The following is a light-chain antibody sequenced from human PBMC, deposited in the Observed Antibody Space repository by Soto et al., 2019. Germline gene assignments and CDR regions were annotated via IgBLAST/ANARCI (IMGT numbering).Light chain of an antibody. Sequence: EIVMTQSPATLSVSPGERATLSCRASQSVSSNLAWYQQKPGQAPSLLISDASNRATGIPARFSGSGSGTDFTLTISSLEPEDFAVYYCQQRSNWPPASTFGQGTRLEIK. CDR1: QSVSSN. CDR3: QQRSNWPPAST. J-gene: IGKJ5*01. V-gene: IGKV3-11*01. CDR2: DAS.